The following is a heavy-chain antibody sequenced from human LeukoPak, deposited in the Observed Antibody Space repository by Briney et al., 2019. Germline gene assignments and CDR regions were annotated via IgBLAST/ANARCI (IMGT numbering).Heavy chain of an antibody. CDR3: AKGTMVRGVPFDY. V-gene: IGHV4-34*01. D-gene: IGHD3-10*01. CDR2: INHSGST. J-gene: IGHJ4*02. Sequence: PSETLSLTCAVYGGSFSGYYWSWIRQPPGKGLDWIGEINHSGSTNYNPSLKSRVTISVDTSKNEFSLKLSSVTAADTAVYYCAKGTMVRGVPFDYWGQGTLVTVSS. CDR1: GGSFSGYY.